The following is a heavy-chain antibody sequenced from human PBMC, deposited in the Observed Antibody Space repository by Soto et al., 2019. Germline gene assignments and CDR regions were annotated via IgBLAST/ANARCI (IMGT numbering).Heavy chain of an antibody. CDR2: ISGSGGST. Sequence: EVQLLESGGGLVQPGGSLRLSCAASGFTFSTYAMSWVRQAPGKGLEWVSAISGSGGSTYYADSVKGRFTISRGNPKNSLALKLTSLSAEDTAVYCCATGSGISSGVWDNFDYWGQGTVVSVSS. CDR3: ATGSGISSGVWDNFDY. D-gene: IGHD6-25*01. CDR1: GFTFSTYA. V-gene: IGHV3-23*01. J-gene: IGHJ4*02.